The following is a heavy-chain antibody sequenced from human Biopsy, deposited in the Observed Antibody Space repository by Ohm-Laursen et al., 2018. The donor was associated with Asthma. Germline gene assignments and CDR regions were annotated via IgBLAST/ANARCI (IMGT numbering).Heavy chain of an antibody. CDR3: ARGPEWSGLDI. Sequence: TLSLTCSMYGLSSSAYYWTWIRQTPGKGLEWIGESDHRGNTNTNATLKSRVTISKAKSANEFSLKMKSVTAADTAIYYCARGPEWSGLDIWGQG. CDR1: GLSSSAYY. V-gene: IGHV4-34*01. J-gene: IGHJ6*02. CDR2: SDHRGNT. D-gene: IGHD3-3*01.